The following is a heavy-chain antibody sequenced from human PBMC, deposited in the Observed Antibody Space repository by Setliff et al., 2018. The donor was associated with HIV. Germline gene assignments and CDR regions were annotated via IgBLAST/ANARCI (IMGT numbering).Heavy chain of an antibody. CDR2: INHSGST. CDR3: ARGARLLAAYSDRWDYFYMAV. J-gene: IGHJ6*03. Sequence: SETLSLTCAVFGGSFTDYYWIWIRQPPGKGLEWIGEINHSGSTHYNPSLKSRFIISVDTSKNQFSLKVNSMTAADTAVYYCARGARLLAAYSDRWDYFYMAVWVKGTTVTVSS. CDR1: GGSFTDYY. V-gene: IGHV4-34*01. D-gene: IGHD1-26*01.